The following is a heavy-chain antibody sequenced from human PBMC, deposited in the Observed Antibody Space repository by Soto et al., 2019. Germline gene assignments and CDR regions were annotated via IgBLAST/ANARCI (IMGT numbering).Heavy chain of an antibody. CDR3: AREGSYSAYNFAHGIQLWSFDF. CDR1: GGSINTFY. Sequence: SSETLSLTCTVSGGSINTFYWSWVRQPAGKGLEWIGRIFSSGSTSFNPSLESRVAMSVDTSKNHFSLNLSSVTAADMAVYYCAREGSYSAYNFAHGIQLWSFDFWGQGALVTVSS. V-gene: IGHV4-4*07. D-gene: IGHD5-12*01. J-gene: IGHJ4*02. CDR2: IFSSGST.